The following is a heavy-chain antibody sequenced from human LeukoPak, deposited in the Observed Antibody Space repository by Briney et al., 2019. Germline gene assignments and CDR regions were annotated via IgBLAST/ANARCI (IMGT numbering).Heavy chain of an antibody. CDR1: GFTLSSYA. J-gene: IGHJ4*02. CDR2: ISGSGGST. D-gene: IGHD6-19*01. Sequence: GGSLRLSCAASGFTLSSYAMSWVRQAPGKGLEWVSAISGSGGSTYYADSVKGRFTISRDNSKNTLYLQMNSLRAEDTAVYYCATDLPYSSGWYFDYWGQGTLVTVSS. CDR3: ATDLPYSSGWYFDY. V-gene: IGHV3-23*01.